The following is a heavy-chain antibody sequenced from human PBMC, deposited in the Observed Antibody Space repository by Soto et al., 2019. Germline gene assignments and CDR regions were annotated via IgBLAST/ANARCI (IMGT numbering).Heavy chain of an antibody. CDR2: ISYDGTNK. CDR3: SKDAGGTTPHGHSLGAWYFYYGMDV. CDR1: GFFFSDYG. J-gene: IGHJ6*04. V-gene: IGHV3-30*18. D-gene: IGHD3-16*01. Sequence: GGSLRLSCEVSGFFFSDYGMHWVRQAPGKGLEWVAVISYDGTNKYYGDSAKGRFTIARDNSRNTLYLEMNSLSEEDTAVYYCSKDAGGTTPHGHSLGAWYFYYGMDVWGTGPTVTVSS.